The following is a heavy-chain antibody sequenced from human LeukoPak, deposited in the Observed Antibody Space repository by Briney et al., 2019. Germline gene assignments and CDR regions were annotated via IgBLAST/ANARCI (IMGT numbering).Heavy chain of an antibody. CDR3: ARADSSGWYGVDY. V-gene: IGHV1-2*02. Sequence: ASVKVSCKASGYTFTGYYMHWVRQAPGQGLEWMGWINPNSGGTNYAQKFQGRVTMTRDTSISTAYMELSRLRSDNTAVYYCARADSSGWYGVDYWGQGTLVTVSS. D-gene: IGHD6-19*01. J-gene: IGHJ4*02. CDR1: GYTFTGYY. CDR2: INPNSGGT.